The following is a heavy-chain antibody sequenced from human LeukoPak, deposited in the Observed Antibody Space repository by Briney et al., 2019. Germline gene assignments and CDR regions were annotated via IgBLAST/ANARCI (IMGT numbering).Heavy chain of an antibody. D-gene: IGHD1-26*01. Sequence: PSETLSLTCTVSGGSISSYYWSWIRQPAGKGLEWIGRIYTSGSTNYNPSLKSRVTMSVDTSKNQFSLKLSSVTAADTAVYYCARDLYTWELLRAPDYYYYGMDVWGQGTTVTVSS. V-gene: IGHV4-4*07. CDR3: ARDLYTWELLRAPDYYYYGMDV. J-gene: IGHJ6*02. CDR1: GGSISSYY. CDR2: IYTSGST.